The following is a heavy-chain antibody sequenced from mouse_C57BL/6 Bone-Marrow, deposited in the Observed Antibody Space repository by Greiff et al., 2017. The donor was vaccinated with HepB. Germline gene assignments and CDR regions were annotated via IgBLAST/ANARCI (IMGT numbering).Heavy chain of an antibody. CDR2: IYYSGTI. V-gene: IGHV3-5*01. D-gene: IGHD1-1*01. Sequence: VQLKESGPGLVKPSQTVFLTCTVTGISITTGNYRWSWIRQFPGNKLEWIGYIYYSGTITYNPSHTSRTTITRDTPKNQFFLEMNSLTAEDTATYYGARDVLRYWYFDVWGTGTTVTVSS. J-gene: IGHJ1*03. CDR1: GISITTGNYR. CDR3: ARDVLRYWYFDV.